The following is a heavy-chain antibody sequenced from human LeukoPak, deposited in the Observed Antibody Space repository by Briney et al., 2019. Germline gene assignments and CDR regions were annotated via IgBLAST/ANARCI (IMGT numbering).Heavy chain of an antibody. Sequence: TSETLSLTCTVSGGSISSYYWSWIRQPPGKGLEWIGYIYYSGSTNYNPSLKSRVTISVDTSKNQFSLKLSSVTAADTAVYYCVRGEDIVVVPAAKKYYYYGMDVWGKGTTVTVSS. V-gene: IGHV4-59*01. CDR2: IYYSGST. CDR1: GGSISSYY. CDR3: VRGEDIVVVPAAKKYYYYGMDV. J-gene: IGHJ6*04. D-gene: IGHD2-2*01.